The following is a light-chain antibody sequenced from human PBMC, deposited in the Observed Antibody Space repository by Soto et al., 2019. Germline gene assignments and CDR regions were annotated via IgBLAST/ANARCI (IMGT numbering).Light chain of an antibody. J-gene: IGKJ1*01. CDR3: QQYGSSPPWT. CDR1: QTVSSSY. V-gene: IGKV3-20*01. Sequence: EIVLTQSPGTLSLSPGERATLSFSASQTVSSSYLAWYQQKPGQAPRLLLYGASTRSPGIPARFSGSGSGTHFTLTISRLEPDDFEVYYCQQYGSSPPWTFGQGTKVAIK. CDR2: GAS.